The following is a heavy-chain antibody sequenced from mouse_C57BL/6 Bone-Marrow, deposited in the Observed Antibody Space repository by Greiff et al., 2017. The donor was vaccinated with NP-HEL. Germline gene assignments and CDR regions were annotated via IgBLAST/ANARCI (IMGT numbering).Heavy chain of an antibody. Sequence: DVQLVESGPGMVKPSQSLSLTCTVTGYSITSGYDWHWIRHFPGNKLEWMGYISYSGSTNYNPSLKSRISITHDTSKNHFFLKLNSVTTEDTATYYCARRLYGPFDYWGQGTTLTVSS. D-gene: IGHD1-1*02. CDR2: ISYSGST. CDR3: ARRLYGPFDY. V-gene: IGHV3-1*01. CDR1: GYSITSGYD. J-gene: IGHJ2*01.